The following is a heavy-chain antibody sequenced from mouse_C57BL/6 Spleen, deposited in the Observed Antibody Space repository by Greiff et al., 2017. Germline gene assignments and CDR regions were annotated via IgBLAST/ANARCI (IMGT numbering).Heavy chain of an antibody. D-gene: IGHD2-4*01. Sequence: QVQLQQPGAELVRPGSSVKLSCKASGYTFTSYWLDWVKQRPGQGLEWIGNIYPSDSETHYNQKFKDKATLTVDKSSSTAYMQLSSLTSEDSAVYYCARLRDYDDGGMDYWGQGTSVTVSS. CDR2: IYPSDSET. CDR1: GYTFTSYW. V-gene: IGHV1-61*01. CDR3: ARLRDYDDGGMDY. J-gene: IGHJ4*01.